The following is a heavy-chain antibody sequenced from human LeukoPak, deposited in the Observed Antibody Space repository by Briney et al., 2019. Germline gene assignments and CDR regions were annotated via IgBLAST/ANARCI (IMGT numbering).Heavy chain of an antibody. CDR1: GYTFTNFY. CDR3: ARDGDYSNYGFDY. Sequence: ASVKVSCKASGYTFTNFYVHWVRQAPGQGLEWMGWINPNSGGTNYAQKFQGRVTMTRDTSISTAYMELSRLRSDDTAVYYCARDGDYSNYGFDYWGQGTLVTVSS. V-gene: IGHV1-2*02. D-gene: IGHD4-11*01. J-gene: IGHJ4*02. CDR2: INPNSGGT.